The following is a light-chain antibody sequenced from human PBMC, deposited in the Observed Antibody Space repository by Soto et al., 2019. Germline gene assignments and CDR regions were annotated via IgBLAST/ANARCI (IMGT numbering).Light chain of an antibody. J-gene: IGLJ1*01. CDR2: DNN. CDR3: SSYAGSSKV. Sequence: QSVLTQSPSVSAAPGQKVTISYSGSSSNIGNNYVSWYQQLPGTAPKLLIYDNNKRPSGVPDRFSGSKSGNTASLTVSGLLAEDEADYYCSSYAGSSKVFGTGTKLTVL. CDR1: SSNIGNNY. V-gene: IGLV1-51*01.